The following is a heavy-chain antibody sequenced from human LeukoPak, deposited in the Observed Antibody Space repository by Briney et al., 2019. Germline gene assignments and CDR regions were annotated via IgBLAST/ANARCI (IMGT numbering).Heavy chain of an antibody. V-gene: IGHV3-30*02. CDR1: GFTFSIYG. Sequence: GGSLRLSCAASGFTFSIYGMHWVRQAPGKGLEWVAFIRYDGSNKYYADSVKGRFTISRDNSKNTLYLQMNSLRAEDTAVYYCAKDAPGIAVAGSPSWGQGTLVTVSS. CDR2: IRYDGSNK. D-gene: IGHD6-19*01. J-gene: IGHJ4*02. CDR3: AKDAPGIAVAGSPS.